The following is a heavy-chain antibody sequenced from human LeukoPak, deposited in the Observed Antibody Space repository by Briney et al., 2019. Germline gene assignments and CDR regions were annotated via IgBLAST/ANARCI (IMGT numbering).Heavy chain of an antibody. CDR3: ARGRSSGWTNYFDY. V-gene: IGHV4-34*01. Sequence: PSETLSLTCAVYGGSFSGYYWSWIRQPPGKGREWIGEINHSGSTNYNPSLKSRVTISVDTSKNQFSLKLSSVTAADTAVYYCARGRSSGWTNYFDYWGQGTLVTVSS. CDR1: GGSFSGYY. D-gene: IGHD6-19*01. J-gene: IGHJ4*02. CDR2: INHSGST.